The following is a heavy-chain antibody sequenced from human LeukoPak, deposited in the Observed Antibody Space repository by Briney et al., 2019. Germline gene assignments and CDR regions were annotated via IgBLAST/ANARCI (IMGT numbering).Heavy chain of an antibody. CDR2: IIPILGIA. V-gene: IGHV1-69*04. CDR1: GGTFSSYA. CDR3: ANSDVVPAAGGRFDP. D-gene: IGHD2-2*01. Sequence: ASVKVSCKASGGTFSSYAISWVRQAPGQGLEWMGRIIPILGIANYAQKFQGRVTITADKSTSTAYMELSSLRSEDTAVYYCANSDVVPAAGGRFDPWGQGTLVTVSS. J-gene: IGHJ5*02.